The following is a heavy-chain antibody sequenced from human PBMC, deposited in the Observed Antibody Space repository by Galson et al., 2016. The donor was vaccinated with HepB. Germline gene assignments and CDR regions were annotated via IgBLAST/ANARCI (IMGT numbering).Heavy chain of an antibody. CDR1: GYTFINYG. Sequence: SVKVSCKASGYTFINYGICWVRQAPGQGLEWMGWISVDIGNTNYAQKLQDRVTMTTDTSTSTAYMELRSLRSDDTAVYYCARESLYCSGGNCYSPLCDYWGQGTLVTVSS. CDR2: ISVDIGNT. J-gene: IGHJ4*02. V-gene: IGHV1-18*04. CDR3: ARESLYCSGGNCYSPLCDY. D-gene: IGHD2-15*01.